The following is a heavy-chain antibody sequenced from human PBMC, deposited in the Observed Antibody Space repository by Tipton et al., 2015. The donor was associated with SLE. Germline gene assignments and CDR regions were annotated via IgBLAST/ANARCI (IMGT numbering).Heavy chain of an antibody. D-gene: IGHD6-13*01. CDR2: IYTSGST. CDR1: GGSISSYY. Sequence: LRLSCTVSGGSISSYYWSWIRQPAGKGLEWIGRIYTSGSTNYNPSLKSRVTMSVDTSKNQFSLKLSSVTAADTAVYYCARSIAAAGTLFDYWGQGTLVTVSS. V-gene: IGHV4-4*07. CDR3: ARSIAAAGTLFDY. J-gene: IGHJ4*02.